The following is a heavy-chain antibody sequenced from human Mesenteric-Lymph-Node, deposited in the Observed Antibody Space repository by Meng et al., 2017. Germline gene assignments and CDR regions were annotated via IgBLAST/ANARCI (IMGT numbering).Heavy chain of an antibody. D-gene: IGHD1-26*01. Sequence: ASVKVSCKASGGTFSSYTISWVRQAPGQGLEWMGWISAYNGNTNYAQKLQGRVTMTTDTSTSTAYMELRSLRSDDTAVYYCARAAGGATPRYWGQGTLVTVSS. CDR2: ISAYNGNT. CDR1: GGTFSSYT. J-gene: IGHJ4*02. V-gene: IGHV1-18*01. CDR3: ARAAGGATPRY.